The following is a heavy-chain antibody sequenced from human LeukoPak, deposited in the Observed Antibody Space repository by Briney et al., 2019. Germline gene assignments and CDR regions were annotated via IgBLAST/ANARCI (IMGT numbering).Heavy chain of an antibody. Sequence: GGSLRLSCAASGFTFSNAWMSWVRQAPGKGLEWVGRIKSKTDGGTTDYAAPVKGRFTISRDDSKNTLYLQMNSLRAEDTAVYYCARDREYTDYLHNWFDPWGQGTLVTVSS. CDR3: ARDREYTDYLHNWFDP. CDR1: GFTFSNAW. J-gene: IGHJ5*02. V-gene: IGHV3-15*01. CDR2: IKSKTDGGTT. D-gene: IGHD4-11*01.